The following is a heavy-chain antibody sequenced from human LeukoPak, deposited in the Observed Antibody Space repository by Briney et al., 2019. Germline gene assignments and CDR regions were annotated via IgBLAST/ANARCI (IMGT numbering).Heavy chain of an antibody. D-gene: IGHD5-18*01. J-gene: IGHJ4*02. CDR3: ARADWDTAMIDY. Sequence: GGSLRLSCAASGFTFTTYWMSWVRQAPGKGLEWVANIKQDGTEKYYVDSVKGRFTISRDNAKNSLYLQMNSLRVEDTAVYYCARADWDTAMIDYWGQGTLVTVSS. CDR2: IKQDGTEK. CDR1: GFTFTTYW. V-gene: IGHV3-7*01.